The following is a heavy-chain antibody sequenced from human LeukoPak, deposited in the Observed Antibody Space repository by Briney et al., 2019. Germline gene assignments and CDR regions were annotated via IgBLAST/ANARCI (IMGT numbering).Heavy chain of an antibody. D-gene: IGHD3-10*01. V-gene: IGHV4-4*07. Sequence: SETLPLTCTVSGGSISSYYWSWIRQPAGKGLEWIGRIYTSGSTNYNPSLKSRVTMSVDTSKNQFSLKLSSVTAADTAVYYCARGVYYGSGSYYAGSAFDIWGQGTMVTVSS. CDR1: GGSISSYY. CDR3: ARGVYYGSGSYYAGSAFDI. J-gene: IGHJ3*02. CDR2: IYTSGST.